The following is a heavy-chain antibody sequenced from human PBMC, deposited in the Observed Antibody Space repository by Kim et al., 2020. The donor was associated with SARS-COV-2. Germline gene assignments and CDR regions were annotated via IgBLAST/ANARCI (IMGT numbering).Heavy chain of an antibody. V-gene: IGHV3-9*01. J-gene: IGHJ3*02. CDR2: ISWSSDSI. Sequence: GGSLRLSCSASGFTFDDYAIHWVRQAPGKGLEWVSGISWSSDSIAYAGSVKGRFTISRDNARNSLYLQMDSLRPEDTALYYCAKGSRAHYDFWSGFHDAFDIWGQGTKVTVSS. D-gene: IGHD3-3*01. CDR1: GFTFDDYA. CDR3: AKGSRAHYDFWSGFHDAFDI.